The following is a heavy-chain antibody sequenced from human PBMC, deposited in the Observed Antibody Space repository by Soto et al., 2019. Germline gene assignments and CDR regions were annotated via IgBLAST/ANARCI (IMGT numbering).Heavy chain of an antibody. CDR2: IGVCGAAI. J-gene: IGHJ3*01. CDR3: AKDRQTYNSVWDPIDF. CDR1: GFPFGTYH. Sequence: AGSLRLSCAASGFPFGTYHSSWVRQAPGKGLEWVSSIGVCGAAIYYADSLKSRVTISRDNSKTRLCLQLTCLNAEYSARYYFAKDRQTYNSVWDPIDFWGQGTAVTVSS. D-gene: IGHD1-20*01. V-gene: IGHV3-23*01.